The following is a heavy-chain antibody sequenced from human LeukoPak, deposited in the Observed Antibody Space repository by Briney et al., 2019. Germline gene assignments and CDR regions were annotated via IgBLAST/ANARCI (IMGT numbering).Heavy chain of an antibody. V-gene: IGHV4-39*02. Sequence: SETLSLTCTVSGGSISSSSYYWGWIRQPPGKGLEWMGSIYYSGSTYYNPSLKSRVTISVDTSKNQFSLKLSSVTAADTAVYYCARDPPPPTEGNDYWGQGTLVTVSS. CDR2: IYYSGST. J-gene: IGHJ4*02. CDR3: ARDPPPPTEGNDY. CDR1: GGSISSSSYY.